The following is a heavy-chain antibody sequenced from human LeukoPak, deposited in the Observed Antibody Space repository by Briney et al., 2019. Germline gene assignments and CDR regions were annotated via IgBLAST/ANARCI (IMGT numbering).Heavy chain of an antibody. Sequence: GRSLRLSCAASGFTFSSYGMHWVRQAPGKGLEWVAVIWYDGSNKYYADSVKGRFTISRDNSKNTLYLQMNSLRAEDTAVYYCAKDTADGSSWYYFDYWGQGTLVTVSS. D-gene: IGHD6-13*01. CDR1: GFTFSSYG. CDR3: AKDTADGSSWYYFDY. CDR2: IWYDGSNK. V-gene: IGHV3-33*06. J-gene: IGHJ4*02.